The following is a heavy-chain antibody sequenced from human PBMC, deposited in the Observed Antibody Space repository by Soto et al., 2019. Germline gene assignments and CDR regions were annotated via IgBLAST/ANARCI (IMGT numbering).Heavy chain of an antibody. CDR2: IYYSGST. J-gene: IGHJ6*03. V-gene: IGHV4-59*08. Sequence: SETLSLTCTVSGGSISSYYWSWIRQPPGKGLEWIGYIYYSGSTNYNPSLKSRVTISVDTSKNQFSLKLSSVTAADTAVYYCARHCSVVVPAAFDYMDVWGKGTTVTVSS. D-gene: IGHD2-2*01. CDR3: ARHCSVVVPAAFDYMDV. CDR1: GGSISSYY.